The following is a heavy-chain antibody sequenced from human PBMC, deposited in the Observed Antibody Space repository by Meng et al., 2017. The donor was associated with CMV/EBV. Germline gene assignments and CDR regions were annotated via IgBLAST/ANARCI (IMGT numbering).Heavy chain of an antibody. V-gene: IGHV3-53*01. CDR3: ARDPGRIAARPWY. Sequence: GESLKISCAASGFTVSSNYMSWVRQAPGKGLEWVSVIYSGGSTYYPDSVKGRFTISRDNSKNTLYLQMNSLRAEDTAVYYCARDPGRIAARPWYWGQGTLVTVSS. D-gene: IGHD6-6*01. CDR1: GFTVSSNY. CDR2: IYSGGST. J-gene: IGHJ4*02.